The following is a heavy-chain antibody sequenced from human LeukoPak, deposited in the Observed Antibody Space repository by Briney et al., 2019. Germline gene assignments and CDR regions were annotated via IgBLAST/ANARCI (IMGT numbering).Heavy chain of an antibody. D-gene: IGHD3-22*01. CDR1: GFNYGDYA. V-gene: IGHV3-49*03. CDR3: TRDFMIVVVYNGFDV. CDR2: IRSKAYSGTT. Sequence: GGSLRLSCTGSGFNYGDYAMSWFRQAPGKGLEWVGVIRSKAYSGTTEYAASVKGRFTMSRDDSKSIAYLEMNSLKIEDTAVYYCTRDFMIVVVYNGFDVWGQGTMVTVSP. J-gene: IGHJ3*01.